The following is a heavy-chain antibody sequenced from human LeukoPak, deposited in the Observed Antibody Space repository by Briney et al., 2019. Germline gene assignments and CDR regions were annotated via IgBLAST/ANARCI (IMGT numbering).Heavy chain of an antibody. CDR3: ARVPRLSDWKSFDY. J-gene: IGHJ4*02. CDR1: GFTVSSNY. CDR2: IYSGGIT. Sequence: GGSLRLSCAASGFTVSSNYMSWVRQAPGKGLEWFSVIYSGGITYYADSVKGRFTISRDNSKNTLYLQMNSLRAEDTAVYYCARVPRLSDWKSFDYWGQGTLVTVSS. D-gene: IGHD1-1*01. V-gene: IGHV3-53*01.